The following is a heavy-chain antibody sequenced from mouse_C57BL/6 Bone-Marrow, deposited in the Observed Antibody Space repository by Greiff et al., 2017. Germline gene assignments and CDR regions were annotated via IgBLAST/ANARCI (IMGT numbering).Heavy chain of an antibody. CDR3: ASERWLLPYFDY. CDR2: IDPSDSYT. CDR1: GYTFTSYW. D-gene: IGHD2-3*01. Sequence: QVQLQQPGAELVMPGASVKLSCKASGYTFTSYWMHWVKQRPGQGLEWIGEIDPSDSYTNYNQKFKGKSTLTVDKSSSTAYMQLSSLTSEDSAVYYCASERWLLPYFDYWGQGTTLTVSS. V-gene: IGHV1-69*01. J-gene: IGHJ2*01.